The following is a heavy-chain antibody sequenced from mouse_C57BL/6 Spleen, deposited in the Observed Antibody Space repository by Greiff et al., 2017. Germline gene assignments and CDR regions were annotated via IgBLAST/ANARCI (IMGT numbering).Heavy chain of an antibody. CDR3: ARRDYGVDY. D-gene: IGHD1-2*01. Sequence: EVQRVESGGGLVKPGGSLKLSCAASGFTFSDYGMHWVRQAPEKGLEWVAYISRGSSTIYYADTVKGRFTISRDNANNTLFLQMTSLRSEDTAMYYCARRDYGVDYWGQGTTLTVSS. V-gene: IGHV5-17*01. CDR1: GFTFSDYG. CDR2: ISRGSSTI. J-gene: IGHJ2*01.